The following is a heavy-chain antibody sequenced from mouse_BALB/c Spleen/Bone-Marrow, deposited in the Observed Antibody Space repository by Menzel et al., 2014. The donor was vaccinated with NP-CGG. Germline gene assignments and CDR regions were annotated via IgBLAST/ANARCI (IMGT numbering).Heavy chain of an antibody. CDR2: INPDSRTI. D-gene: IGHD1-1*01. CDR1: GFDFSRYW. V-gene: IGHV4-1*02. J-gene: IGHJ3*01. CDR3: ARLGYYGGFAY. Sequence: EVQRVESGGGLVQPGGSLKLSCAASGFDFSRYWMSWVRQAPGKGLEWIGEINPDSRTINYTPSLKDKFIISRDNAKNTLNLQVSKVRSEDTALYYCARLGYYGGFAYWGQGTLVTVSA.